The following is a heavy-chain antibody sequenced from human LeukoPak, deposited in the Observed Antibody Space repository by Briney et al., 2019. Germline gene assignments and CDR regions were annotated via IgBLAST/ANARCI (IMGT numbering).Heavy chain of an antibody. CDR3: ARDRYGDTTPRDY. Sequence: ASVKVSCTASGYSFTYHYMHWLRQAPGQGLEWIGIINPSDGSTTYAQKFQGRVTMTRDMSTSTVYMELSSLRSEDTAVYYCARDRYGDTTPRDYWGQGTLVTVSS. CDR1: GYSFTYHY. V-gene: IGHV1-46*01. J-gene: IGHJ4*02. CDR2: INPSDGST. D-gene: IGHD4-17*01.